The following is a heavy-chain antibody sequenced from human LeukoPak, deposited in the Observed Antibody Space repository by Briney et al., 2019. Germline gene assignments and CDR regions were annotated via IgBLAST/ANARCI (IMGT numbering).Heavy chain of an antibody. V-gene: IGHV3-49*04. CDR1: GFTFGDYA. D-gene: IGHD6-25*01. CDR2: IRSKAYGATT. CDR3: TTRRQDGC. Sequence: GGSLRLSCTASGFTFGDYAMSWVRQAPGKGLEWVGFIRSKAYGATTEYAASVKGRFTISRDDSRNTLYLQMNSLKNEDTAVYYCTTRRQDGCWGQGTLVTVS. J-gene: IGHJ4*02.